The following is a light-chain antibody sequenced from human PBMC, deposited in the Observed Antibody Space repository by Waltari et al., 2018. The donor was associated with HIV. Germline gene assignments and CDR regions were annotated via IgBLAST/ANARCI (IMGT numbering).Light chain of an antibody. Sequence: QSALTQPPPASGSPGQSVTISCTGTNIAMGGYTYVPWYQQHPGKAPKLVISEVTKRPSGVPDRFSGSKSGTTASLTVSGLQAEDEADYYCSSYADRNGFYVVFGGGTRLTVL. CDR2: EVT. CDR1: NIAMGGYTY. CDR3: SSYADRNGFYVV. V-gene: IGLV2-8*01. J-gene: IGLJ2*01.